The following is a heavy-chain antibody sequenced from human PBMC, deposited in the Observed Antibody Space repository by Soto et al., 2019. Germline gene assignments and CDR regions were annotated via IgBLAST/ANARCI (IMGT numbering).Heavy chain of an antibody. Sequence: QVQLVESGGGLVKPGGSLRLSCAASGFTFSDYHMSWIRQAPGKGLEWVSYISSSGSTIYYADSVKGRFTISRDNAKNSLYLQMNSLRAEDTAVYYCARLDGNDYDSSGYYYYYYGMDVWGQGTTVTVSS. CDR1: GFTFSDYH. V-gene: IGHV3-11*01. J-gene: IGHJ6*02. CDR3: ARLDGNDYDSSGYYYYYYGMDV. D-gene: IGHD3-22*01. CDR2: ISSSGSTI.